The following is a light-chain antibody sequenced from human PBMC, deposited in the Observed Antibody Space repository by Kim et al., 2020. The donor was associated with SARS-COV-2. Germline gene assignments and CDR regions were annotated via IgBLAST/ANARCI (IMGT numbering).Light chain of an antibody. J-gene: IGKJ1*01. Sequence: PGERATLSCRASQSVGDNFLAWYQQRPGQAPRLLIYGASTRATGIPDRFSGSGSGTDFTLTITRLEPEDFAVYYCHHYGHLPRAFGQGTKVDIK. CDR3: HHYGHLPRA. V-gene: IGKV3-20*01. CDR1: QSVGDNF. CDR2: GAS.